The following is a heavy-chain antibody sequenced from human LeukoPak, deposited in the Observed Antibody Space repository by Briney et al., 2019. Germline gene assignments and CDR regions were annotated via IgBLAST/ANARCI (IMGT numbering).Heavy chain of an antibody. CDR2: ISASDGNT. Sequence: GGSLRLSCAASGFTFSNYAMNWVRQVPGKGLEWVSGISASDGNTYYADSVKGRFTISRDNSKKTLNLEMNSLRTEDTAVYHCAKGHGSGSWSVDAWGKGTTVTVSS. J-gene: IGHJ6*04. V-gene: IGHV3-23*01. CDR3: AKGHGSGSWSVDA. CDR1: GFTFSNYA. D-gene: IGHD3-10*01.